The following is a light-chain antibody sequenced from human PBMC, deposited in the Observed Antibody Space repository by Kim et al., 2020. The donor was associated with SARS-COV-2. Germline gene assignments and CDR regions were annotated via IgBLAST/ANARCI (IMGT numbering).Light chain of an antibody. CDR2: RND. J-gene: IGLJ3*02. CDR3: AAWDDSLSGQV. Sequence: GQSVTISCSGSSSNIGSNYVYWYQQVPGTAPHLLIYRNDQRPSGVPDRFSGSKSGTSASLAISGLRSEDEADYYCAAWDDSLSGQVFGGGTQLTVL. CDR1: SSNIGSNY. V-gene: IGLV1-47*01.